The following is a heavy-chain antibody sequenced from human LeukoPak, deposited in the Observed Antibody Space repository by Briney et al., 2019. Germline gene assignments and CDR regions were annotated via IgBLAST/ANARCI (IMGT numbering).Heavy chain of an antibody. Sequence: SETLSLTCTVSGGSISSYYWSWIRQPPGKGLEWIGSIYYSGSTYYNPSLKSRVTISVDTSKNQFSLKLSSVTAADTAVYYCARLKITMIVVSDYFDYWGQGTLVTVSS. J-gene: IGHJ4*02. V-gene: IGHV4-59*05. CDR1: GGSISSYY. D-gene: IGHD3-22*01. CDR2: IYYSGST. CDR3: ARLKITMIVVSDYFDY.